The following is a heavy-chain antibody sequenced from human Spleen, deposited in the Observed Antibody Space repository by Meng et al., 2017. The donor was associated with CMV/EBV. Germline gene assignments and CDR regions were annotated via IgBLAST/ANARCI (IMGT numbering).Heavy chain of an antibody. J-gene: IGHJ4*02. D-gene: IGHD3-22*01. V-gene: IGHV3-23*01. CDR3: ARPTYYSDGGDYYY. CDR2: ISSGGGAT. CDR1: GFTFSSYA. Sequence: ETLSLTCAASGFTFSSYAMIWVRQAPGKGLEWVSTISSGGGATYYADSVKGRFTISRDNSRNTLYLHMNSLRAEDTAVFYCARPTYYSDGGDYYYWGQGTLVTVFS.